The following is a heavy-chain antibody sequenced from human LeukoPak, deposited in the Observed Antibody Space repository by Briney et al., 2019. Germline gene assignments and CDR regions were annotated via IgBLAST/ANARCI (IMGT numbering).Heavy chain of an antibody. CDR3: ARETTRYSYGIVYYYYYMDV. V-gene: IGHV3-7*01. CDR1: GFTFSSYW. D-gene: IGHD5-18*01. CDR2: IKQDGSEK. J-gene: IGHJ6*03. Sequence: PGGSLRLSCAASGFTFSSYWMSWVRQAPGKGLEWVANIKQDGSEKYYVDSVKGRFTISRDNAKNSLYLQMNSLRAEDTAVYYCARETTRYSYGIVYYYYYMDVWGKGTTVTVSS.